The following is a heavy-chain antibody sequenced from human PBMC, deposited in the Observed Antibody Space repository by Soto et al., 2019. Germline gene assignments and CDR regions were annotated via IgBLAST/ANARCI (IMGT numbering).Heavy chain of an antibody. V-gene: IGHV4-34*01. CDR2: INHSGST. J-gene: IGHJ6*03. Sequence: SETMSLTSAVYGGYFSGYYWSWIRQPTGKGLEWIGEINHSGSTNYNPSLKSRVTISVDTSKNQFSLKLSSVTAADTAVYYCASAGNTVTTYYYYMDVWGKGTTVTVSS. CDR1: GGYFSGYY. CDR3: ASAGNTVTTYYYYMDV. D-gene: IGHD4-17*01.